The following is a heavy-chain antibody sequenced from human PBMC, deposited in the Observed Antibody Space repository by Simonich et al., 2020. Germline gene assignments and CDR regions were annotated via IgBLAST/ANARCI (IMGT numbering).Heavy chain of an antibody. CDR3: ARASRGTWWYYYFDY. CDR1: GYTFTSYG. V-gene: IGHV1-18*01. CDR2: ISAYNGNT. J-gene: IGHJ4*02. D-gene: IGHD2-15*01. Sequence: QVQLVQSGAEVKKPGASVKVSCKASGYTFTSYGISWVRKAPGQGLEWMGWISAYNGNTNVAQKLQGRVTMTTDTSTSTAYMELRSLRSDDTAVYYCARASRGTWWYYYFDYWGQGTLVTVSS.